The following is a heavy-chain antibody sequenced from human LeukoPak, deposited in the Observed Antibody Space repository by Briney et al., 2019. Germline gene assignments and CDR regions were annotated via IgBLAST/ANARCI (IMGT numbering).Heavy chain of an antibody. CDR2: FDPEDGET. CDR3: ARGHGVFEWLVAATLDY. CDR1: GYTLTELS. Sequence: GASVKVSCKVSGYTLTELSMHWVRQAPGKGLEWMGGFDPEDGETIYAQKFQGRVTMTEDTSTDTAYMELSSLRSEDTAVYYCARGHGVFEWLVAATLDYWGQGTLVTVSS. D-gene: IGHD3-9*01. J-gene: IGHJ4*02. V-gene: IGHV1-24*01.